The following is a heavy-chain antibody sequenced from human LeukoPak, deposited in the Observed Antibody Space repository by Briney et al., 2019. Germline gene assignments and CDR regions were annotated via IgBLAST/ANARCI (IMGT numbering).Heavy chain of an antibody. CDR1: GYTFTGYY. V-gene: IGHV1-2*02. J-gene: IGHJ6*02. D-gene: IGHD1-1*01. CDR3: ARGLQLERRAPYYYYGMDV. CDR2: INPNSGGT. Sequence: ASVKVSCKASGYTFTGYYMHGVRQAPGQGLEGMGWINPNSGGTNYVQKFHGRVTMTRDTSISTAYMELSRLRSDDTAVYYCARGLQLERRAPYYYYGMDVWGQGTTVTVSS.